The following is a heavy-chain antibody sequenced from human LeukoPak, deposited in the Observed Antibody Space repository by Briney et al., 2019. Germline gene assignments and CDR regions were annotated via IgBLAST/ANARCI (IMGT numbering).Heavy chain of an antibody. CDR1: GSTFNNYN. J-gene: IGHJ4*02. CDR2: ISTGSNYI. V-gene: IGHV3-21*01. Sequence: KPGGSLRLSCAASGSTFNNYNMNWVRQAPGKGLEWVSSISTGSNYIYYADSVKGRFTISRDNAKNSLYLQMNSLRAEDTAIYYCARSAYCGSDCLSNLDYWGQGTLVTVSS. CDR3: ARSAYCGSDCLSNLDY. D-gene: IGHD2-21*02.